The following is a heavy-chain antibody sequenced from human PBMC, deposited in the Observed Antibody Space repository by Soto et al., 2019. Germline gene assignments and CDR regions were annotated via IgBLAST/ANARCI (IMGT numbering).Heavy chain of an antibody. CDR2: ISYDGSNN. V-gene: IGHV3-30-3*01. CDR3: ARLGRWLQTAVDF. Sequence: GGSLRLSCAASGFTFSSYAMHWVRQAPGKGLEWVAVISYDGSNNYYADSVKGRFTISRDNSKNTLYLQMNSLRAEDTAVYYCARLGRWLQTAVDFWGQGTLVTVPQ. D-gene: IGHD5-12*01. J-gene: IGHJ4*02. CDR1: GFTFSSYA.